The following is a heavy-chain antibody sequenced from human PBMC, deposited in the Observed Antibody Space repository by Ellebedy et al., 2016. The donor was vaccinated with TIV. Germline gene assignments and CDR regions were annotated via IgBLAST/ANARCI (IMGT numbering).Heavy chain of an antibody. CDR3: ARDWGIALFGVIIITGGDYYYMDV. J-gene: IGHJ6*03. Sequence: GESLKISXAASGFTFSNYWMSWIRQAPGKGLEWVANIKPDGSEKYYVDSVKGRFTISRDNAENSLFLQMNSLRAEDTAVYYCARDWGIALFGVIIITGGDYYYMDVWGKGTTVTVSS. D-gene: IGHD3-3*01. V-gene: IGHV3-7*01. CDR2: IKPDGSEK. CDR1: GFTFSNYW.